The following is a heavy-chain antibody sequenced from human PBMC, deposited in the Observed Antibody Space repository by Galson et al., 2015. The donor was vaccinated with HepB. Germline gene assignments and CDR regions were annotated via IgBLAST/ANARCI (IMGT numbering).Heavy chain of an antibody. CDR3: ARVWEHYSSSFDYYYYGMDV. Sequence: SVKVSCKASGYTFTDYYVHWVRQAPGQGLEWMGRINPNSGATTYAQKFQGRVTLTRDTSISTGYMELSRLRSDDTAVFYCARVWEHYSSSFDYYYYGMDVWCQGTTVTVSS. D-gene: IGHD6-6*01. CDR1: GYTFTDYY. V-gene: IGHV1-2*06. CDR2: INPNSGAT. J-gene: IGHJ6*02.